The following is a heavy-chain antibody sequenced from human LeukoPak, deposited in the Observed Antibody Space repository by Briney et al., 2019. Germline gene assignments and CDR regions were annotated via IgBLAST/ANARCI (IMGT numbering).Heavy chain of an antibody. CDR3: ARDGYFDL. Sequence: GASVKVSCKASGYTFTTHGIAWVRQAPGQGLEWMGWISAHNGNTNYAQSLQGTVTMTTDTSTNTAYMELRSLRSDDTAVYYCARDGYFDLWGRGTLVTVSS. J-gene: IGHJ2*01. V-gene: IGHV1-18*01. CDR2: ISAHNGNT. CDR1: GYTFTTHG.